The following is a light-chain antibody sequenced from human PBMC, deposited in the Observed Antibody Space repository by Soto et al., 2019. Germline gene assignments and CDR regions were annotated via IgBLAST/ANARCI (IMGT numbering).Light chain of an antibody. CDR1: RSNIGAGYD. CDR2: RNH. J-gene: IGLJ3*02. CDR3: QSYDTSVSGARV. Sequence: QSVLTHPPSVSGAPGQRVTISCTGSRSNIGAGYDVHWYQQIPGTAPKLLIYRNHDRPSGVPDRFSGSKSGTSASLAITGLQAEDEADYYCQSYDTSVSGARVFGGGTKVTVL. V-gene: IGLV1-40*01.